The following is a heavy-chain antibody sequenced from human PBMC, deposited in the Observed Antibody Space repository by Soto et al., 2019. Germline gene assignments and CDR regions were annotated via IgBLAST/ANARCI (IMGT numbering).Heavy chain of an antibody. CDR1: GGTFGNSA. CDR3: ARDKGRHQLGRNYSYGIDV. D-gene: IGHD3-3*02. V-gene: IGHV1-69*12. J-gene: IGHJ6*02. Sequence: QVQLAQSGAEVKKPGSSVTVSWKASGGTFGNSAISWVRQAPGQGLEWLGEIIPIFPTPDYAQKFQGRDTITADESTITDSMELTILRSAATAAYHCARDKGRHQLGRNYSYGIDVWAQGTTVTVSS. CDR2: IIPIFPTP.